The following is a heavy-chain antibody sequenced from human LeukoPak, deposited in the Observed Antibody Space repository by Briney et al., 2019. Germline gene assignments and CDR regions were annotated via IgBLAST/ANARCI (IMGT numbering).Heavy chain of an antibody. CDR1: GGPISAYF. J-gene: IGHJ4*02. CDR3: ATAARGATYYFDY. D-gene: IGHD2-15*01. Sequence: PSETLSLTCTVSGGPISAYFWNWIRLSPGKGLEWIGYAYNSGSPSYNPSLKSRVTISLDWSKNQFSLQLSSVTAADTAVYYCATAARGATYYFDYWGQGTLVTVSS. CDR2: AYNSGSP. V-gene: IGHV4-59*01.